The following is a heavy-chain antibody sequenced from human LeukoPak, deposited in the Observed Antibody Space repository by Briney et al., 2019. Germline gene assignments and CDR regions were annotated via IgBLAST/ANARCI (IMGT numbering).Heavy chain of an antibody. J-gene: IGHJ4*02. CDR1: GFTFSSYW. V-gene: IGHV3-74*01. D-gene: IGHD4-23*01. CDR2: INTDGRRT. CDR3: ARPPTVVTPADFEY. Sequence: PGGSLRLSCAASGFTFSSYWMHWVRQAPGKGLVWVSRINTDGRRTSYADSVQGRFTISRDSAKNTLYLQMNSLRADDTAVYYCARPPTVVTPADFEYWGQGNLVTVSS.